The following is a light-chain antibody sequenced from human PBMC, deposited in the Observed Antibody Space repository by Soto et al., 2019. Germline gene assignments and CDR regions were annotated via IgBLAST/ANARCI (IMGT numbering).Light chain of an antibody. J-gene: IGKJ1*01. CDR2: GAS. V-gene: IGKV3-15*01. Sequence: EIVMTQSPATLSVSPGESATLSCRASQSVSTNLAWYQQKPGQAPRLLIYGASTRATGTPARFSGSGSGTEFILTISRLQSEDFVVYYCQQYNNWPWTFGQGTTVEIK. CDR1: QSVSTN. CDR3: QQYNNWPWT.